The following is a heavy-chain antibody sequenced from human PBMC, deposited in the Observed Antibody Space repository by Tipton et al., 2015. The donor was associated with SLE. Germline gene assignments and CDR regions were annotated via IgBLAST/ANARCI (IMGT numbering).Heavy chain of an antibody. CDR1: GGSISSGGYS. V-gene: IGHV4-30-2*01. CDR3: ARDGAVRGYAFDI. CDR2: IYHSGST. D-gene: IGHD3-10*01. Sequence: TLSLTCAVSGGSISSGGYSWSWIRQPPGKGLEWIGYIYHSGSTYYNPSLKSRVTISVDTSKNQFSLKLSSVTAADTAVYYCARDGAVRGYAFDIWGQGTMVTVSS. J-gene: IGHJ3*02.